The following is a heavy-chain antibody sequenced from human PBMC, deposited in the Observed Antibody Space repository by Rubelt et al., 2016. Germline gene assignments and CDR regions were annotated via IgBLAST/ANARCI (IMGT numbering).Heavy chain of an antibody. Sequence: QVQLVQSGAEVKKPGASVKVSCKASGYTFTGYYMHWVRQAPGQGLEWMGWINTYNDKTNYPQKFQGMFSMTTDSSTNTAYMELRSLRSDDTAVYYCARGYFDSTGDFDYWGQGTLVTVSS. V-gene: IGHV1/OR15-2*02. CDR2: INTYNDKT. D-gene: IGHD3-22*01. CDR3: ARGYFDSTGDFDY. J-gene: IGHJ4*02. CDR1: GYTFTGYY.